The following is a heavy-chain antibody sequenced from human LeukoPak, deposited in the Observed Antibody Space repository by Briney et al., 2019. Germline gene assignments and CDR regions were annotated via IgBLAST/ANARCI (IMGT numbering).Heavy chain of an antibody. J-gene: IGHJ4*02. V-gene: IGHV3-23*01. D-gene: IGHD6-13*01. CDR2: ISSGGGA. CDR1: GFPFSSYA. Sequence: GGSLRLSCAASGFPFSSYAMSWVRQAPEKGLKWVSSISSGGGAYYADSVKGRFTISRDNSKNTLYLQMNSLRAEDTAVYYCAKVSVSSFGFVYWGQGTLVTVSS. CDR3: AKVSVSSFGFVY.